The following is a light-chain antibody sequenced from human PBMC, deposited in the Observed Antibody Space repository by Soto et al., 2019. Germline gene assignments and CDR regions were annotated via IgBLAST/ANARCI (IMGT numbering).Light chain of an antibody. Sequence: ERVMTQSPATLSVSPGERATLSCRASQSVSSNLAWYQQKPGQAPRLLIYGASSRATGIPDRFSGSGSGTDLTLTISRLEPEDFAVYNCQQYGTSPPTFGQGTKVDIK. CDR1: QSVSSN. J-gene: IGKJ1*01. CDR2: GAS. CDR3: QQYGTSPPT. V-gene: IGKV3-20*01.